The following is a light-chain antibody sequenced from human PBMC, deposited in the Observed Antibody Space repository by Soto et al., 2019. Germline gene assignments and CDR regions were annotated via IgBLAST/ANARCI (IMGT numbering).Light chain of an antibody. Sequence: LPKTPGTGKLSAGEGATLTCRASQSVSSHYVAWDQQKPGQAPRFFIYCASSRATVGPDMFSGSGSVTEFTLTSSSFEAAEFPVYHCPQYGGSLFRFWEGTKVDIK. J-gene: IGKJ4*02. CDR1: QSVSSHY. CDR2: CAS. CDR3: PQYGGSLFR. V-gene: IGKV3-20*01.